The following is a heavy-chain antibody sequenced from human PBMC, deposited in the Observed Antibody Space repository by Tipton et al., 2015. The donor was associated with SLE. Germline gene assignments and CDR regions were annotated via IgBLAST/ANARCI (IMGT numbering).Heavy chain of an antibody. CDR1: GFTVSRNS. CDR2: IYSAVTTSST. Sequence: SLRLSCEASGFTVSRNSMSWVRQAPGKGLEWLSVIYSAVTTSSTYYADSVKGRFTISRDNAKNSLYLQMNSLRGEDTALYYCAKDRGPHYGDYYGDGMDVWGQGTTVTVSS. CDR3: AKDRGPHYGDYYGDGMDV. D-gene: IGHD4-17*01. V-gene: IGHV3-53*05. J-gene: IGHJ6*02.